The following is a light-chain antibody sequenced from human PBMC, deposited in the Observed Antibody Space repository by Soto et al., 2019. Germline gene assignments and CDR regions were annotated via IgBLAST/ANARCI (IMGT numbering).Light chain of an antibody. J-gene: IGKJ2*03. Sequence: IVLTQSPATLSLFPGKRPPLSCGASQSILGNNLAWYNQKPGLAPRLLIYDASNRASGIPARFTGSASGTDFTLTISRLEPEDFAVYYCHQYGSSPQSFGQGTKLEI. CDR3: HQYGSSPQS. CDR1: QSILGNN. V-gene: IGKV3D-20*01. CDR2: DAS.